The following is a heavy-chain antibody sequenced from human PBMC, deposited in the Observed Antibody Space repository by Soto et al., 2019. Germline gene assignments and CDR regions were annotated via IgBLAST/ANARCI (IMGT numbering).Heavy chain of an antibody. J-gene: IGHJ4*02. CDR1: GFTVSDS. CDR2: IHSDGST. D-gene: IGHD6-19*01. CDR3: ARDASGPFDY. V-gene: IGHV3-53*01. Sequence: QTVGSLRLSCSVAGFTVSDSMSWVRQAPGKGLECVSFIHSDGSTHYTDSVRGRFTISRDNSKNTLYLHMDRLRVDDTAVYFCARDASGPFDYWGQGTLVTVSS.